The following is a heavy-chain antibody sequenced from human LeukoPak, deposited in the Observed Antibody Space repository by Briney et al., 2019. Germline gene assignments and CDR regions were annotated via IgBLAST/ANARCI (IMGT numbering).Heavy chain of an antibody. J-gene: IGHJ3*02. Sequence: GESLKISCKGSGYSFTSYWIGWVRQMPGKGLEWMGIIYPGDSDTRYSPSFQGQVTISADKSISTAYLQWSSLKASDTAMYYCATTPNDYGDYAGESDAFDIWGQGIMVTVSS. CDR3: ATTPNDYGDYAGESDAFDI. CDR1: GYSFTSYW. D-gene: IGHD4-17*01. CDR2: IYPGDSDT. V-gene: IGHV5-51*01.